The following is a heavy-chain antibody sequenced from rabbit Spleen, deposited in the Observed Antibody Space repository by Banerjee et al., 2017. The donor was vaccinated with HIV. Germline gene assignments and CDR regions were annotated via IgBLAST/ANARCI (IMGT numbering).Heavy chain of an antibody. CDR2: IDPIFGTT. V-gene: IGHV1S7*01. CDR3: ARDPYSYDDYGDYPFNL. D-gene: IGHD2-1*01. J-gene: IGHJ4*01. CDR1: GFDFSRYY. Sequence: QLVESGGGLVQPGGSLKLSCKASGFDFSRYYMCWVRQAPGKGLEWIGYIDPIFGTTNYASWVNGRFTISSHNAQNTLHLQLNSLTAADTATYFCARDPYSYDDYGDYPFNLWGPGTLVTV.